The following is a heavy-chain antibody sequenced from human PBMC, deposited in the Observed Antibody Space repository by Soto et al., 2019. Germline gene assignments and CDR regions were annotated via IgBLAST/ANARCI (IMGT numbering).Heavy chain of an antibody. V-gene: IGHV5-51*01. J-gene: IGHJ6*02. CDR2: IYPGDSDT. D-gene: IGHD3-22*01. Sequence: GESLKLSCKGSGYSFTSYWIGWVRQMPGKGLEWMGIIYPGDSDTRYSPSFQGQVTISADKSISTAYLQWSSLKASDTAMYYCARSRYDSSGWYLGYYGMDVWGQGTTVTVS. CDR1: GYSFTSYW. CDR3: ARSRYDSSGWYLGYYGMDV.